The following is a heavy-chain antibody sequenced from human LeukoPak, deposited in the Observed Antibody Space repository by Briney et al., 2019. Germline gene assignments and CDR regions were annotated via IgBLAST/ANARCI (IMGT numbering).Heavy chain of an antibody. V-gene: IGHV1-8*01. CDR3: ARARSDSEFLY. J-gene: IGHJ4*02. CDR1: GYTFTSYD. CDR2: MNPSSNNT. D-gene: IGHD3-3*01. Sequence: ASVKVSCKASGYTFTSYDINWVRQATGQGLEWMGWMNPSSNNTGYAQKFQGRVTMTMDPSINTAYMELSSLKSEDTAVYYCARARSDSEFLYWGQGTLVTVSS.